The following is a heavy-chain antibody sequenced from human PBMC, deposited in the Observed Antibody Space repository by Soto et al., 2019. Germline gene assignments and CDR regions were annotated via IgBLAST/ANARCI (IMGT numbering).Heavy chain of an antibody. CDR2: ISHSGST. CDR3: ARDGQQSGFDI. Sequence: QLQLQASGSGLVKPSQTLSLTCAVSGGSISSGGYSWCWIRQPPGKGLEWIGYISHSGSTYYNPSLKSRVTISVDRSKNQFSMKLSSVIAADTAVYYCARDGQQSGFDIWGRGTMVTVSS. D-gene: IGHD6-13*01. V-gene: IGHV4-30-2*01. J-gene: IGHJ3*02. CDR1: GGSISSGGYS.